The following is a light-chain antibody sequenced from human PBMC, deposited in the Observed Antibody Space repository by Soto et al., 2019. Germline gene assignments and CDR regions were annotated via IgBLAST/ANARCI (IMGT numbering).Light chain of an antibody. CDR2: DSS. Sequence: IVLTHSPATLSLSPCERATLSFGASQSVGTYIAWYKQKPGLAPRLVIFDSSTRATGIPDRFSGSGSGTDFTLTISRLEPEDFAVYYCQQYGSSPLWTFGQGTKVDIK. CDR1: QSVGTY. J-gene: IGKJ1*01. V-gene: IGKV3D-20*01. CDR3: QQYGSSPLWT.